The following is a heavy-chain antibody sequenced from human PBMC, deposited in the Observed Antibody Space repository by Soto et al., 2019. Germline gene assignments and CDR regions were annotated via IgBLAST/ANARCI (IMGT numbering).Heavy chain of an antibody. V-gene: IGHV3-23*01. Sequence: GGSLRLSCAASGFTFSSYAMSWVRQAPGKGLEWVSAISGSGGSTYYADSVKGRFTISRDNSKNTLYLQMNSLRAEDTAVYYCAKELHQLYYDILTGLLPRVGYWGQGTLVTVSS. CDR1: GFTFSSYA. CDR2: ISGSGGST. J-gene: IGHJ4*02. D-gene: IGHD3-9*01. CDR3: AKELHQLYYDILTGLLPRVGY.